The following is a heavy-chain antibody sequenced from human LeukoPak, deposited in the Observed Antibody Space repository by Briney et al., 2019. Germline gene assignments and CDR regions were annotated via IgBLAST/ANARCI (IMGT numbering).Heavy chain of an antibody. CDR3: ARANSGYEYYFDY. D-gene: IGHD5-12*01. Sequence: TGGSLRLSCAASGFTFNYAWMSWVRQAPGKGLEWVAVIWYDGSNKYYADSVKGRFTISRDNSKNTLYLQMNSLRAEDTAVYYCARANSGYEYYFDYWGQGTLVTVSS. J-gene: IGHJ4*02. CDR1: GFTFNYAW. CDR2: IWYDGSNK. V-gene: IGHV3-33*08.